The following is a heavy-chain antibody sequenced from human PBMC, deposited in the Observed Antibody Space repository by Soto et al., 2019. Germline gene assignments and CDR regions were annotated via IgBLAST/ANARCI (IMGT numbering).Heavy chain of an antibody. CDR1: GFTFSSYS. J-gene: IGHJ3*02. D-gene: IGHD3-10*02. CDR3: ARALRLFGEDAFDI. CDR2: ISSSSSYI. Sequence: GGSLRLSCAASGFTFSSYSMNWVRQAPGKGLEWVSCISSSSSYIYYADSVKGRFTISRDNAKNSLYLHMNSLSAEDTAVYYCARALRLFGEDAFDIWGQGTMVTVSS. V-gene: IGHV3-21*01.